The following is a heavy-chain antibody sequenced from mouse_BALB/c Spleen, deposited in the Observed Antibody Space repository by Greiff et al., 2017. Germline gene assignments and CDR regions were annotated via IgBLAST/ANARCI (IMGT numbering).Heavy chain of an antibody. J-gene: IGHJ2*01. Sequence: EVKVEESGGGLVQPGGSLKLSCAASGFTFSSYTMSWVRQTPEKRLEWVAYISNGGGSTYYPDTVKGRFTISRDNAKNTLYLQMSSLKSEDTAMYYCARHDYDDYFDYWGQGTTLTVSS. D-gene: IGHD2-4*01. CDR3: ARHDYDDYFDY. V-gene: IGHV5-12-2*01. CDR1: GFTFSSYT. CDR2: ISNGGGST.